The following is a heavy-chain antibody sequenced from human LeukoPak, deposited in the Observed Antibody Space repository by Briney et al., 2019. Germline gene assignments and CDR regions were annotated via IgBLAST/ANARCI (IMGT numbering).Heavy chain of an antibody. CDR1: GGTFSSYA. V-gene: IGHV1-69*05. CDR2: IIPIFGTA. Sequence: SVKVSCKASGGTFSSYAISWVRQAPGQGLEWMGGIIPIFGTANYAQKFQSRVTITTDESTSTAYMELSSLRSEDTAVYYCARASYYYDSSGYYYPDAFDIWGQGTMVTVSS. CDR3: ARASYYYDSSGYYYPDAFDI. D-gene: IGHD3-22*01. J-gene: IGHJ3*02.